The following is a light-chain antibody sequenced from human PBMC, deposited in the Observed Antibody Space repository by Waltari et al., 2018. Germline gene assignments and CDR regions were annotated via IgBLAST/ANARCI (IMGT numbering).Light chain of an antibody. CDR2: LAS. Sequence: DIVMTQSPDSLAVSLGERATINCKSSQSILFSSNNQNYLAWYQQKPGQPPKLLIYLASTRQFGVPDRFSGSGSGTDFTLTISSLQAEDVAVYYCQQYYSSPYTFGQGTKLEIK. J-gene: IGKJ2*01. V-gene: IGKV4-1*01. CDR1: QSILFSSNNQNY. CDR3: QQYYSSPYT.